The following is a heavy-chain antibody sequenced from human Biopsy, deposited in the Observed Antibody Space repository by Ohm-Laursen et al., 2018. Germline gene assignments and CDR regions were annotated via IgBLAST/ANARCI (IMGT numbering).Heavy chain of an antibody. D-gene: IGHD2-8*01. CDR1: GFTFSGFS. CDR2: ISASGNHI. J-gene: IGHJ4*02. Sequence: SLRLSCAASGFTFSGFSMNWVRQAPGKGLEWVSSISASGNHIYYTDSVKGRFTVSRDNGKNSVCLQMSSLRVEDTAVYYCARDGEAKYCKHGVCPSDFWGQGTLVTVSS. V-gene: IGHV3-21*01. CDR3: ARDGEAKYCKHGVCPSDF.